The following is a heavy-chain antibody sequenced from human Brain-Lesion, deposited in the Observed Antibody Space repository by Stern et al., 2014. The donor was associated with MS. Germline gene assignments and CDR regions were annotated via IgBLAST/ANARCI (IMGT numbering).Heavy chain of an antibody. J-gene: IGHJ5*02. D-gene: IGHD2-15*01. CDR3: AGEEDIRYCSGGSCTGNWFDP. Sequence: VQLVESGPGLVKPSETLSLTCTVAGGSVSSTSYAWAWIRQPPGKGLEGVGTIYYSGNTYYSPSLKSRLTISLDTSQNQFSPQLRSVTAADTAVYYCAGEEDIRYCSGGSCTGNWFDPWAREPWSPSPQ. CDR2: IYYSGNT. V-gene: IGHV4-39*01. CDR1: GGSVSSTSYA.